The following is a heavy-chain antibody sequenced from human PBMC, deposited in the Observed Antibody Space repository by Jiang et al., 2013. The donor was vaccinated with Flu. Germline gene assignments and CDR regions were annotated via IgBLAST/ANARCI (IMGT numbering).Heavy chain of an antibody. CDR2: IVNSGSTI. J-gene: IGHJ6*02. CDR3: ARGGPRFCSGGGCFGPSV. Sequence: QLVESGGGLVEPGGSLRLSCSASGFTFSDYYMTWIRQAPGKGLEWVSCIVNSGSTIYYPDSVKGRFTISRDNAKNSVFLQMNSLRAEDTAVYYCARGGPRFCSGGGCFGPSVWGQGATVTVSS. V-gene: IGHV3-11*01. CDR1: GFTFSDYY. D-gene: IGHD2-15*01.